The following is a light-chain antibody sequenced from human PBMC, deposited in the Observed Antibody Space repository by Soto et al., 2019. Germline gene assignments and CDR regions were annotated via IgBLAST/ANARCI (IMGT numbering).Light chain of an antibody. CDR3: QQSYSSPLT. V-gene: IGKV1-39*01. J-gene: IGKJ4*01. CDR2: AAS. CDR1: QSISSY. Sequence: DIQMTQSPSSLSASVGDRVTITCRASQSISSYLNWYQQKPGKAPKFLIYAASDLHTGVPSRFSGSGSGTDFTLTISSLQPEDFATYYCQQSYSSPLTFGGGTKEEV.